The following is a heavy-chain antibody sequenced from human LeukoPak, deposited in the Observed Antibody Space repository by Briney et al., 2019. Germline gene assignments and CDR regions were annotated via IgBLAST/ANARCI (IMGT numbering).Heavy chain of an antibody. CDR3: AREWGDGYNLDY. Sequence: GGSLRLSCAASGFTFSTYTMNWVRQAPGTGLEWVSSISSSGTYIYYADSVRGRFTISRDNPRNSLFLQMNSLRGEDTAVYYCAREWGDGYNLDYWGQGTVVTVSS. V-gene: IGHV3-21*01. CDR1: GFTFSTYT. CDR2: ISSSGTYI. J-gene: IGHJ4*02. D-gene: IGHD5-24*01.